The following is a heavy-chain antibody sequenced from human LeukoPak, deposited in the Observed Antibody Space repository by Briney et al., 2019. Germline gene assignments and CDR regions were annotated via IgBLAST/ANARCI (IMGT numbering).Heavy chain of an antibody. CDR3: SRVSGAFCPFGY. Sequence: SETLSLTCGVSGGSISSTNLWSWVRQPPGQGLEWIGEISLTGETNYNPSLNGRVTMSLDESRNQLSLDLTSVTAADTAIYYCSRVSGAFCPFGYWGQGTLVIVPP. CDR2: ISLTGET. V-gene: IGHV4-4*02. D-gene: IGHD7-27*01. J-gene: IGHJ4*02. CDR1: GGSISSTNL.